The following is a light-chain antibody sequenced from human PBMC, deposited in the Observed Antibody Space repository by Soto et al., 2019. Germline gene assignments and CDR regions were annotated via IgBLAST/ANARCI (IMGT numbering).Light chain of an antibody. CDR3: KQTHSSPPT. Sequence: DIQMTQSPSSLSASVGDRVTVTCRTSHIVDTSLNWYQQKPGKAPKLLIYAASSVQSGVPARLSGSGSATFSPLPTQNLRLAALETYFCKQTHSSPPTFGRGT. J-gene: IGKJ2*01. CDR2: AAS. CDR1: HIVDTS. V-gene: IGKV1-39*01.